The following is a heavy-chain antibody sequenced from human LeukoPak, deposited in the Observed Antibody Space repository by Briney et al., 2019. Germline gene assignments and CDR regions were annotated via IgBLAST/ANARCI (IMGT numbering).Heavy chain of an antibody. D-gene: IGHD3-9*01. V-gene: IGHV4-59*12. J-gene: IGHJ6*03. CDR3: ARARNDILTGYTHYYYYYMDV. CDR2: IYYSGST. Sequence: SETLSLTCTVSGGSISSYYWSWIRQPPGKGLEWIGYIYYSGSTNYNPSLKSRVTISVDTSKNQFSLKLSSVTAADTAVYYCARARNDILTGYTHYYYYYMDVWGKGTTVTISS. CDR1: GGSISSYY.